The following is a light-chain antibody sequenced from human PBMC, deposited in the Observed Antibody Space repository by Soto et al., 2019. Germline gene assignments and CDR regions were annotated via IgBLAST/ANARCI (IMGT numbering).Light chain of an antibody. CDR2: AAS. Sequence: DIQLTQSPSFLSASVGDRVTITCRAIQGLSSDLAWYQQKPGKAPKLLIYAASTLQSGVPSRFSGSGSGTEFTLTLSSLQPEDFATYYCQQLNSYPITFGQGTRLEIK. J-gene: IGKJ5*01. CDR3: QQLNSYPIT. CDR1: QGLSSD. V-gene: IGKV1-9*01.